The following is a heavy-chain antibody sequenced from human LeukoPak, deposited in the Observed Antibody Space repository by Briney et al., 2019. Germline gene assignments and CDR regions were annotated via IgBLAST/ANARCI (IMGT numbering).Heavy chain of an antibody. CDR1: GYTFTGYY. J-gene: IGHJ5*02. Sequence: ASVKVSCKASGYTFTGYYMHWVRQAPGQGLEWMGWINPNSGGTNYAQKFQGRVTMTRDTSISTAYMELSRLRSDDTAVYYCARDCAGTYFDWLFDPWGQGTLVTVSS. CDR3: ARDCAGTYFDWLFDP. V-gene: IGHV1-2*02. CDR2: INPNSGGT. D-gene: IGHD3-9*01.